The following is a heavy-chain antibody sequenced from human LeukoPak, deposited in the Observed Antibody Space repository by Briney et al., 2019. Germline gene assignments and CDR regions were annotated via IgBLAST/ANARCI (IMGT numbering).Heavy chain of an antibody. CDR2: INHSGST. Sequence: PSETLSLTCAVYGGSFSGYYWSWIRQPPGKGLKWIGEINHSGSTNYNPSLKSRVTISVDTSKNQFSLKLSSVTAADTAVYCCAREGYSGYQYYYYYYGMDVWGQGTTVTVSS. CDR1: GGSFSGYY. V-gene: IGHV4-34*01. D-gene: IGHD5-12*01. J-gene: IGHJ6*02. CDR3: AREGYSGYQYYYYYYGMDV.